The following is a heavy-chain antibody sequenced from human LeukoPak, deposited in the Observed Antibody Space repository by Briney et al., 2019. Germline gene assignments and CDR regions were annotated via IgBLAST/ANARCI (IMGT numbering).Heavy chain of an antibody. J-gene: IGHJ6*02. CDR2: ISAYNGNT. CDR1: GYTFTSYG. V-gene: IGHV1-18*01. Sequence: ASVKVSCKASGYTFTSYGISWVRQAPGQGLEWMGWISAYNGNTNYAQKLQGRVTMTTDTSTSTAYMELRSLRSDDTAVYYCARDNTDQLLFFYYYYYGMDVWGQGTTVTVSS. D-gene: IGHD2-2*01. CDR3: ARDNTDQLLFFYYYYYGMDV.